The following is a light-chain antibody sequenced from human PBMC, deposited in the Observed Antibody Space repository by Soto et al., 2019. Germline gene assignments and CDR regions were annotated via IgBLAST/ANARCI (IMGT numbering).Light chain of an antibody. V-gene: IGKV3-11*01. J-gene: IGKJ5*01. Sequence: EIVLTQSPATLSLSPGERATLSCRASQSFSSYLAWYQQKPGQAPRLLIYDASKRATGIPARFSGRGSGTDFTLTISSREPEDFAVDYCQQRSNWPPVITFGQGTRLEIK. CDR1: QSFSSY. CDR3: QQRSNWPPVIT. CDR2: DAS.